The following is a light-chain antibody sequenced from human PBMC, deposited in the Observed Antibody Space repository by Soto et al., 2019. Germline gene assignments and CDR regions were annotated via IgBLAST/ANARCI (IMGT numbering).Light chain of an antibody. CDR3: CSYAGSSTLI. J-gene: IGLJ2*01. V-gene: IGLV2-23*01. CDR2: EGS. CDR1: SSDVGSYNL. Sequence: QSALTQPASVSGSSGQSITISCTGTSSDVGSYNLVSWYQQHPGKAPKLMIYEGSKRPSGVSNRFSGSKSGNTASLTISGIQAEDEADYYCCSYAGSSTLIFGGGTKLTVL.